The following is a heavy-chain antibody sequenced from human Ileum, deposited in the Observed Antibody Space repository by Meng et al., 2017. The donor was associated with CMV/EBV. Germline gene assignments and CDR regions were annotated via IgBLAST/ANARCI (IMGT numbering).Heavy chain of an antibody. J-gene: IGHJ4*02. CDR2: ISPNSGAT. V-gene: IGHV1-2*02. CDR1: DYAFHDYL. D-gene: IGHD7-27*01. CDR3: ARRVAVTWAYFDY. Sequence: KASDYAFHDYLIHWVRQAPGKGLEWMGWISPNSGATNYAQKFQGRVTMTRDTSISTAYMELSSLRSDDTAVYYCARRVAVTWAYFDYWGQGTLVTVSS.